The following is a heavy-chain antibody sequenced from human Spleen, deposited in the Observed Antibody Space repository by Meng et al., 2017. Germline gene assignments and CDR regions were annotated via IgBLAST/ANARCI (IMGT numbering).Heavy chain of an antibody. J-gene: IGHJ3*01. V-gene: IGHV1-2*02. D-gene: IGHD1-20*01. CDR2: INPNIGGT. CDR1: GYNFTDYY. Sequence: ASVKVSCKASGYNFTDYYIHWVRQAPGQGLEWVGWINPNIGGTNSAQKFQGRVTMTRDTSISTAYMELSSLTSDDTAIYYCALTGDRTFDVWGQGTMVTVSS. CDR3: ALTGDRTFDV.